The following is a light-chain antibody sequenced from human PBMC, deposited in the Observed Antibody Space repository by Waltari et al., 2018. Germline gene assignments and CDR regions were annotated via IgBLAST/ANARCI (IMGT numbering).Light chain of an antibody. J-gene: IGLJ3*02. CDR2: DDY. Sequence: FMLTQPHSVSESPGKTVTISCTRPRGSIYSTHSQWYHQRPGRSPTTVIYDDYQRPSGVPTRFSASIDRASNSASLTIAGLTTEDEADYYCLSFDNTLWVFGGGTKLTVL. V-gene: IGLV6-57*01. CDR3: LSFDNTLWV. CDR1: RGSIYSTH.